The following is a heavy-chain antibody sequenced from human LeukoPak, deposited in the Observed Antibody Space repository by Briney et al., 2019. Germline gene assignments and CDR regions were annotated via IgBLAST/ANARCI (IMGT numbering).Heavy chain of an antibody. CDR2: GDPEDGET. Sequence: ASVKISCEVSGYTFTDYYMHWVQQAPGKGLEWMGLGDPEDGETIYAEKFQGRVTITADTSTDTAYMELSSLRSEDTAVYYGATVNGVAGRTWGQGTLVTVSS. V-gene: IGHV1-69-2*01. D-gene: IGHD6-19*01. CDR1: GYTFTDYY. J-gene: IGHJ5*02. CDR3: ATVNGVAGRT.